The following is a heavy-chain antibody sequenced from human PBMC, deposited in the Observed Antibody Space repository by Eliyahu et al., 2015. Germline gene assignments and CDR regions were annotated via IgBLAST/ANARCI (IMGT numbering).Heavy chain of an antibody. Sequence: EVKKPGSSVKVSCKASGGTFSNHAISWVRQAPGQGLEWMGTIIPIFASANYAQNFQGRVTISADESTTTAYMELSGLRSEDTALYYCARDIAVGTSYSFDDWGQGTLVTVSS. CDR2: IIPIFASA. V-gene: IGHV1-69*15. J-gene: IGHJ4*02. D-gene: IGHD6-19*01. CDR1: GGTFSNHA. CDR3: ARDIAVGTSYSFDD.